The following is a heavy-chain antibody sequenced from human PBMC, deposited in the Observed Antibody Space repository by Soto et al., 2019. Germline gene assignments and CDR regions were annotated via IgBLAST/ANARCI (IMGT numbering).Heavy chain of an antibody. CDR3: ARDCPGSSTTCYGNEWFDS. CDR1: GFTFSSYS. D-gene: IGHD2-2*01. CDR2: ISSSRSTI. Sequence: EVQLVESGGGLVQPGGSLRLSCAASGFTFSSYSMNWVRQAPGKGLEWVSYISSSRSTIDYADSVKGRFTISRDNAKNSRYLQMNSLRAEDTAVYYCARDCPGSSTTCYGNEWFDSGGQGTLVTVSS. V-gene: IGHV3-48*01. J-gene: IGHJ5*01.